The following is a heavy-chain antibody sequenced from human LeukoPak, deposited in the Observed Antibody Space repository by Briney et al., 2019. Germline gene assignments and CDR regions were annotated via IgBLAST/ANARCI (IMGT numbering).Heavy chain of an antibody. CDR2: FDPEDGET. CDR3: ATGYCSSTSCYQWFDY. CDR1: GYTLTELS. D-gene: IGHD2-2*01. Sequence: VASVKVSCKVSGYTLTELSMHWVRQAPGKGLEWMGGFDPEDGETIYAQKFQGRVTMTEDTSTDTAYVELSSLRSEDTAVYYCATGYCSSTSCYQWFDYWGQGTLVTVSS. V-gene: IGHV1-24*01. J-gene: IGHJ4*02.